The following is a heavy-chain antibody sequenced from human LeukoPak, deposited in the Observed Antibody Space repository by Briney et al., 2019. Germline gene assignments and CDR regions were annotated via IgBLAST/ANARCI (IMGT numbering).Heavy chain of an antibody. V-gene: IGHV5-51*01. CDR2: IYPDDSDT. CDR1: GYSFTTYW. D-gene: IGHD3-10*01. J-gene: IGHJ3*02. Sequence: GESLKISCKGSGYSFTTYWIGWVRQMPGKGLEWMGIIYPDDSDTRYSPSFQGQVTISADKSISTAYLQWSSLKASDTAMYYCARFGPIWFGEYRGAFDIWGQGTMVTVSS. CDR3: ARFGPIWFGEYRGAFDI.